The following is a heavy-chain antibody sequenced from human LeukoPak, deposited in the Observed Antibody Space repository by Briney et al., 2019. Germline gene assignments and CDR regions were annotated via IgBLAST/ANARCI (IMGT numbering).Heavy chain of an antibody. D-gene: IGHD3-9*01. J-gene: IGHJ4*02. CDR1: GYTFTSYY. CDR2: INPNSGGT. CDR3: ARGYLLRYFDWLFGAY. V-gene: IGHV1-2*06. Sequence: ASVKVSCKASGYTFTSYYIHWVRQAPGQGLEWMGRINPNSGGTNYAQKFQGRVTMTRDTSISTAYMELSRLRSDDTAVYYCARGYLLRYFDWLFGAYWGQGTLVTVSS.